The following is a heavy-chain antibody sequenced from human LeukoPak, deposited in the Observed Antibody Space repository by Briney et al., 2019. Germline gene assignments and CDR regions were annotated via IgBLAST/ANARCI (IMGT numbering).Heavy chain of an antibody. CDR2: ISGSGGST. V-gene: IGHV3-23*01. Sequence: PGGSLRLSCAASGFTFSSYAMSWVRQAPGKGLEWVSAISGSGGSTYYADSVKGRFTISRDNSKNTLYLQMNSLRAEDTAVYYCAKARVSSGYYRNYYGMDVWGQGTTVTVSS. CDR3: AKARVSSGYYRNYYGMDV. D-gene: IGHD3-22*01. J-gene: IGHJ6*02. CDR1: GFTFSSYA.